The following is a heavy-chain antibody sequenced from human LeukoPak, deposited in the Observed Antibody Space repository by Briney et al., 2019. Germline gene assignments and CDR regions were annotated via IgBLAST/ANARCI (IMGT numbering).Heavy chain of an antibody. Sequence: GASVKVSCKASGYTFTSYYMHWVRQAPGQGLEWMGIINPSGGSTSYAQKFQGRVTITADKSTGTAYMELSSLRSEDTAVYYCARDSIAVAGTFDYWGQGTLVTVSS. CDR2: INPSGGST. J-gene: IGHJ4*02. CDR3: ARDSIAVAGTFDY. CDR1: GYTFTSYY. D-gene: IGHD6-19*01. V-gene: IGHV1-46*01.